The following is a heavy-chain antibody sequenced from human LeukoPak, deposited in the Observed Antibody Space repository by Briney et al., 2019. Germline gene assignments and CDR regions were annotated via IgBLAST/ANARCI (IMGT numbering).Heavy chain of an antibody. CDR2: IYPGDSDT. V-gene: IGHV5-51*03. Sequence: PGESLKISSKGSGYSFTSYWIGWVRQMRGKGLEWMGIIYPGDSDTRYSPSFQGQVTISADKSSSTAYLQWSSLKASDTAMYYCACHIAVAVRYDAFDIWGQGTMVTVSS. CDR3: ACHIAVAVRYDAFDI. CDR1: GYSFTSYW. J-gene: IGHJ3*02. D-gene: IGHD6-19*01.